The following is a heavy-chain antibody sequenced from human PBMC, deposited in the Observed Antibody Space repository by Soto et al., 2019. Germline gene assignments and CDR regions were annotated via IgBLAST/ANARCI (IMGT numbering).Heavy chain of an antibody. CDR3: ARRPFRLRFLEWSSGGNWFDP. D-gene: IGHD3-3*01. V-gene: IGHV4-34*01. CDR1: GGSFSGYY. CDR2: INHSGST. J-gene: IGHJ5*02. Sequence: PSETLSLTCAVYGGSFSGYYWSWIRQPPGKGLEWIGEINHSGSTNYNPSLKSRVTISVDTSKNQFSLKLSSVTAADTAVYYCARRPFRLRFLEWSSGGNWFDPWGQGTLVTVSS.